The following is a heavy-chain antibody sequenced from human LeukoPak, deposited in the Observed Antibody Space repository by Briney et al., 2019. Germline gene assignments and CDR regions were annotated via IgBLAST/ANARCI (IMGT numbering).Heavy chain of an antibody. D-gene: IGHD4-23*01. CDR1: GFTFSSYW. Sequence: PGGSLRLSCAASGFTFSSYWMNWGRQAPGKGVVWVSRIASDGSSTTYADSVKGRFSISRDKAKNTLYLQMYSLRVEDTAVYYFARGRPHGNDYWGQGTLVTVSP. J-gene: IGHJ4*02. CDR2: IASDGSST. CDR3: ARGRPHGNDY. V-gene: IGHV3-74*01.